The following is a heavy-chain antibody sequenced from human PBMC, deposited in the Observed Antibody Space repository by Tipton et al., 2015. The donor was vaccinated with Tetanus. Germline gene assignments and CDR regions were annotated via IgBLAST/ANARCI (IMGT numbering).Heavy chain of an antibody. J-gene: IGHJ5*02. D-gene: IGHD3-10*01. CDR2: INVGNGHT. Sequence: QLVQSGPEVKKPGASVRISCRASGYAFTAYAMHWVRQGPGQRLEWMGWINVGNGHTTYLQKFQGRFTITRDTSTSTSYMELTSLTSEDTGVFYCARDRGPAPIDRGPAESFWFDPWGQGTLVTVSS. CDR3: ARDRGPAPIDRGPAESFWFDP. V-gene: IGHV1-3*01. CDR1: GYAFTAYA.